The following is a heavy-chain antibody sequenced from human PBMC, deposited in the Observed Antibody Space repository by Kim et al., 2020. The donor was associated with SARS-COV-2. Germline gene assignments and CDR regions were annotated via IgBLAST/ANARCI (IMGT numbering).Heavy chain of an antibody. D-gene: IGHD3-22*01. Sequence: PVKGRFTISRDDSKNTLYLQMNSLKTEDTAVYYCTTDLTMIVVVITTPISWGQGTLVTVSS. V-gene: IGHV3-15*01. J-gene: IGHJ4*02. CDR3: TTDLTMIVVVITTPIS.